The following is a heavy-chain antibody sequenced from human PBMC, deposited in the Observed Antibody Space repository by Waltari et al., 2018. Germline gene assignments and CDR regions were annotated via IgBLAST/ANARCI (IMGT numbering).Heavy chain of an antibody. Sequence: QVQLVQSGAEVKQPGASLMVSCKTSGYTFKNFDINWLRQGPGQRIEWTGLMSKNTGNTGFSQDVQDRLIMAAKNATTTADMELTGLTSDDASIYYSAQGAAPSNAAHWLDPWGQGTMFTFSS. CDR2: MSKNTGNT. J-gene: IGHJ5*02. CDR1: GYTFKNFD. D-gene: IGHD6-13*01. CDR3: AQGAAPSNAAHWLDP. V-gene: IGHV1-8*01.